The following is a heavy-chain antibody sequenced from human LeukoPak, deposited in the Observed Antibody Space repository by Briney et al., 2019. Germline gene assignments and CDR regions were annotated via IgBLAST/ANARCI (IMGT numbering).Heavy chain of an antibody. Sequence: GGSLRLSCAASGFTFSSYSMNWVRQAPGKGLEWVSSISSSSTYIYYADSLKGRFTISRDNAKNSLYLQMNSLRAEDTAVYYCAKGIVGATEVFVWGQGTLVTVSS. J-gene: IGHJ4*02. CDR3: AKGIVGATEVFV. CDR2: ISSSSTYI. CDR1: GFTFSSYS. D-gene: IGHD1-26*01. V-gene: IGHV3-21*04.